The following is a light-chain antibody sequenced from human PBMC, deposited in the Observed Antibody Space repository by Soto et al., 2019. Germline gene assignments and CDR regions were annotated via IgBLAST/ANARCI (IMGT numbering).Light chain of an antibody. Sequence: QSVLTQPPSVSAAPGQKVTISCSGSNSNIGNNYVSWYQQLPGTAPKLLIYDNNKRPSGIPDRFSGSKSGTSATLGITGLQTGDEADYYCGTWDNSLGVLYVFGTGTKLTVL. J-gene: IGLJ1*01. CDR3: GTWDNSLGVLYV. CDR1: NSNIGNNY. CDR2: DNN. V-gene: IGLV1-51*01.